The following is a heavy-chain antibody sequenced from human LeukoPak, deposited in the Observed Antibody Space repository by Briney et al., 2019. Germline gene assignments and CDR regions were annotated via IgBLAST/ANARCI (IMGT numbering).Heavy chain of an antibody. CDR1: GYSFTNYW. Sequence: GESLKISFKASGYSFTNYWIGWVRQMPGKGLEWMGIIYPCDSDTRYSPSFQGQVAFSADKFTGTADLQWSSLKASDTAVYYCARLGGTDHEFDSWGQGTLVTVSS. CDR2: IYPCDSDT. V-gene: IGHV5-51*01. D-gene: IGHD1-14*01. J-gene: IGHJ4*02. CDR3: ARLGGTDHEFDS.